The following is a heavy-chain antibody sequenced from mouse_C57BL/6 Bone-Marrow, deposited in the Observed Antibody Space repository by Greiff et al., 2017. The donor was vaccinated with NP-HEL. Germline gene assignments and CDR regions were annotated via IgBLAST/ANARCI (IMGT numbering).Heavy chain of an antibody. CDR3: AREKDYDYDEGAWFAY. V-gene: IGHV1-69*01. J-gene: IGHJ3*01. Sequence: QVQLQQPGAELVMPGATVKLSCKASGYTFTSYWMHWVKQRPGQGFEWIGEIDPSDSYTNYNQKFKGKSTLTVDKSSSTAYMQLSSLTSEDSAVYYCAREKDYDYDEGAWFAYWGQGTLVTVSA. CDR2: IDPSDSYT. CDR1: GYTFTSYW. D-gene: IGHD2-4*01.